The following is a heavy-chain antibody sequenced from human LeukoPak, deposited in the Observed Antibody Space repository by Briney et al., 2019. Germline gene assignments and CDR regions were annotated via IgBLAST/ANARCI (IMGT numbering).Heavy chain of an antibody. D-gene: IGHD4-23*01. CDR3: ARHLGDGGNFPGSGMDV. J-gene: IGHJ6*02. Sequence: ASVKVSCKASGGTFSSYAISWVRQAPGQGLEWMGRIIPILGIANYAQKFQGRVTITADKSTSTAYMELSSLRSEDTAVYYCARHLGDGGNFPGSGMDVWGQGTTVTVSS. CDR1: GGTFSSYA. CDR2: IIPILGIA. V-gene: IGHV1-69*04.